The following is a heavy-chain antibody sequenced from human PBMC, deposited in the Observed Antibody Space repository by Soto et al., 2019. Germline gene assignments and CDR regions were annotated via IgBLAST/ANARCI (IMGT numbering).Heavy chain of an antibody. CDR3: ARDEEIVATMAAVEEALVGDCYTGPYSCFDS. CDR1: GYTFTSYG. D-gene: IGHD5-12*01. V-gene: IGHV1-18*04. CDR2: ISAYNGNT. Sequence: GASVKVSCKASGYTFTSYGISWVRQAPGQGLEWMGWISAYNGNTNYAQKLQGRVTMTTDTSTSTAYMELRSLRSDDTAVYYCARDEEIVATMAAVEEALVGDCYTGPYSCFDSWCQGILVTVDS. J-gene: IGHJ5*01.